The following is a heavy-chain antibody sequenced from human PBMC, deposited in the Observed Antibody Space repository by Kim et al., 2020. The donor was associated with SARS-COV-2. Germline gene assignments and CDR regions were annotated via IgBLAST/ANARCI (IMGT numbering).Heavy chain of an antibody. CDR3: ARVGPTASVLRYFDWLIAAYYFDY. V-gene: IGHV3-7*03. J-gene: IGHJ4*02. D-gene: IGHD3-9*01. Sequence: GGSLRLSCAASGFTFSSYWMSWVRQAPGKGLEWVANIKQDGSEKYYVDSVKGRFTISRDNAKNSLYLQMNSLRAEDTAVYYCARVGPTASVLRYFDWLIAAYYFDYWGQGTLVTVSS. CDR1: GFTFSSYW. CDR2: IKQDGSEK.